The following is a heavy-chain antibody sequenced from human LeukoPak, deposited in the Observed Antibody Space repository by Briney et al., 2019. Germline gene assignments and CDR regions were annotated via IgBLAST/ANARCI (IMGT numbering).Heavy chain of an antibody. CDR1: GGSVNNADYF. J-gene: IGHJ4*02. Sequence: SETLSLTCTVSGGSVNNADYFWSWIRQHPGRGLEWIGPIDYRGRTNYNPSLKSRVTISVDTSENQFSLRLSSVTAADTAVYYCARGVRDGYKTFDYWGQGTLVTVSS. CDR3: ARGVRDGYKTFDY. V-gene: IGHV4-31*03. D-gene: IGHD5-24*01. CDR2: IDYRGRT.